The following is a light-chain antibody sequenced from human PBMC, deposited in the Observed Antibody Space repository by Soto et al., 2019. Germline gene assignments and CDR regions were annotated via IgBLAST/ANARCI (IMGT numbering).Light chain of an antibody. Sequence: DIQMTQSPSSLSVSVGDRVTITCQASQDIGVYVKWYQQKPGKAPNLLIFDSSNLPTGVPSRFSGGGYGIDFTFTINSLQHEDIATYSCQQSENRPQTFGQGTKLEIK. J-gene: IGKJ2*01. CDR1: QDIGVY. V-gene: IGKV1-33*01. CDR2: DSS. CDR3: QQSENRPQT.